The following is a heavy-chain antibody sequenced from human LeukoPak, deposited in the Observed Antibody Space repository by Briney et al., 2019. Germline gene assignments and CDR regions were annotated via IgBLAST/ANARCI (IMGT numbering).Heavy chain of an antibody. V-gene: IGHV4-34*01. J-gene: IGHJ4*02. CDR2: INHSGST. CDR3: ARRGKYQLLPSFDY. Sequence: SETLSLTCAVYGGSFSGYYWSWIRQPPRKGLEWIGEINHSGSTNYNPSLKSRVTISVDTSKNQFSLKLSSVTAADTAVYYCARRGKYQLLPSFDYWGQGTLVTVSS. CDR1: GGSFSGYY. D-gene: IGHD2-2*01.